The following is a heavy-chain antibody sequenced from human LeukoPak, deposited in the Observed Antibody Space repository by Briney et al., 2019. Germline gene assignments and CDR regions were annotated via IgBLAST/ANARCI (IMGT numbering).Heavy chain of an antibody. CDR3: AAKGNGYNGIYVFAH. CDR1: GFSVSSNY. Sequence: PGGSLTLSCAASGFSVSSNYMSWVRQAPGKGLEWVSVLYSSGYSKYADSVKGRFSISRDNSENTLSLQMNSLRAEDTAVYYCAAKGNGYNGIYVFAHWGRGTLVTVSS. V-gene: IGHV3-66*01. D-gene: IGHD5-12*01. J-gene: IGHJ4*02. CDR2: LYSSGYS.